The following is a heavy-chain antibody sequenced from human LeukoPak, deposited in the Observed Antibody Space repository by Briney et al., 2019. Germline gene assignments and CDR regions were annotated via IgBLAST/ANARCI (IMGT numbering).Heavy chain of an antibody. V-gene: IGHV4-59*08. J-gene: IGHJ6*03. CDR1: GGSISSYY. D-gene: IGHD3-10*01. CDR2: IYYGGST. Sequence: PSETLSLTCTVSGGSISSYYWSWIRQPPGKGLEWIGYIYYGGSTNYNPSLKSRVTISVDTSKNQFSLKLRSVTAADTALYYCARLIGQYGNYMDVWGKGTTVTVSS. CDR3: ARLIGQYGNYMDV.